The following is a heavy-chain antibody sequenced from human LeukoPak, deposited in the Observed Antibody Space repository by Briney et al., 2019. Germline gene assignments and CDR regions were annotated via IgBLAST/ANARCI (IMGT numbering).Heavy chain of an antibody. CDR3: ARKVTIFGVVTRDYMDV. CDR2: INSDGSTS. Sequence: PGGSLRLSCAASGFTFSSYWMYWVRQAPGKGLVWVPRINSDGSTSISADSVKGRVTTSRDNAKNTLYLQMSSLRAEDTAVYYCARKVTIFGVVTRDYMDVWGKGTTVTVS. J-gene: IGHJ6*03. CDR1: GFTFSSYW. V-gene: IGHV3-74*01. D-gene: IGHD3-3*01.